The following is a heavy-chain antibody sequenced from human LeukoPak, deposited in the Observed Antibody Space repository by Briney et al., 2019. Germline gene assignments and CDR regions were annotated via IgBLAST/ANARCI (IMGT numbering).Heavy chain of an antibody. Sequence: ASVKVSCKASGYTFTSYYMHWVRQAPGQGLEWMGIINPSGGSTSYAQKFQGRVTMTRDTSTSTVYMELSSLRSEDTAVYYCASDPPWENDAFDIWGQGTMVTVSS. CDR2: INPSGGST. CDR1: GYTFTSYY. D-gene: IGHD1-26*01. CDR3: ASDPPWENDAFDI. J-gene: IGHJ3*02. V-gene: IGHV1-46*01.